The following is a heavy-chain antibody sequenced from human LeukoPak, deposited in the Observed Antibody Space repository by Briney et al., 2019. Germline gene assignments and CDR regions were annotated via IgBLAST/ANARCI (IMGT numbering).Heavy chain of an antibody. Sequence: PGGSLRLSCGASGFTFSSYGMHWVRQAPGKGLEWVAFIRYDGSNKYYADSVKGRFTISRDNSKNTLYLQMNSLRAEDTAVYYCARDKMQQSTEGSKFDHWGQGTLVTVSS. CDR1: GFTFSSYG. V-gene: IGHV3-30*02. D-gene: IGHD6-13*01. CDR2: IRYDGSNK. J-gene: IGHJ4*02. CDR3: ARDKMQQSTEGSKFDH.